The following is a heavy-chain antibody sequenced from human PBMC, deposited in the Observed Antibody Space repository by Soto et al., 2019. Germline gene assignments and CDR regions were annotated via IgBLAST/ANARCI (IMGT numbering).Heavy chain of an antibody. Sequence: GAPVKVSCKASGYTFTGSYMHWVRQAPGQGLEWMGWINPNSGGTNYAQKFQGWVTMTRDTSISTAYMELSRLRSHDTAVYYCARERASTIFGLVIWSLRDLYCTHVWC. D-gene: IGHD3-3*01. V-gene: IGHV1-2*04. CDR3: ARERASTIFGLVIWSLRDLYCTHV. CDR2: INPNSGGT. CDR1: GYTFTGSY. J-gene: IGHJ6*02.